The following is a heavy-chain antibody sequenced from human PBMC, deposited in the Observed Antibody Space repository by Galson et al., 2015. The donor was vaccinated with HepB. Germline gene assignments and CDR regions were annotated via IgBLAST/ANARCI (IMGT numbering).Heavy chain of an antibody. J-gene: IGHJ3*02. Sequence: SLRLSCAASGFTFSSYSMNWVRQAPGKGLEWVSSISSSSSYIYYADSVKGRFTISRDNAKNSLYLQMNSLRAEDTAVYYCARDLGATTIDVPDAFDIWGQGTMVTVSS. CDR2: ISSSSSYI. CDR3: ARDLGATTIDVPDAFDI. D-gene: IGHD1-26*01. V-gene: IGHV3-21*01. CDR1: GFTFSSYS.